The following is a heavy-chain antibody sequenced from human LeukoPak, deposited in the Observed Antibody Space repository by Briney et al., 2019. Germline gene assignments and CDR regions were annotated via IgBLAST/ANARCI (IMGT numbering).Heavy chain of an antibody. V-gene: IGHV3-33*01. J-gene: IGHJ4*02. Sequence: GGSLRLSCAASGFTFSSYGMHWVRQAPGKGLEWVAVIWYDGSNKYYADSVKGRFTISRDNSKNTLYLQMNSLRAEDTAVYYCARAHYYDSSAYFDYWGQGTLDTVSS. CDR3: ARAHYYDSSAYFDY. CDR2: IWYDGSNK. CDR1: GFTFSSYG. D-gene: IGHD3-22*01.